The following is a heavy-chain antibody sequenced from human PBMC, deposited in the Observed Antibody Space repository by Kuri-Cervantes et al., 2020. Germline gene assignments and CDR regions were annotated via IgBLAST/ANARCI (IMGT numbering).Heavy chain of an antibody. J-gene: IGHJ3*02. Sequence: ASVKVSCKASGYTFTGYYMHWVRQAPGQGLEWMGWINPNSGGTNYAQKFQGRVTMTRNTSISTAYMELSSLRSEDTAVYYCARGRGIAARYAFDIWGQGTMVTVSS. CDR1: GYTFTGYY. D-gene: IGHD6-6*01. V-gene: IGHV1-2*02. CDR2: INPNSGGT. CDR3: ARGRGIAARYAFDI.